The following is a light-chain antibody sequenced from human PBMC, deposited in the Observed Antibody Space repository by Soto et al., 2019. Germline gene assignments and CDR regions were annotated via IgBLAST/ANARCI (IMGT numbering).Light chain of an antibody. Sequence: EIVMTQSPATLSVSPGESATLSCRASQTVSSSLAWYQQKPGQAPRLLIYGASTRATDIPARFSGSGSGTEFTLTISSLQSEDFAVYYCQQYNRWPPNTFGQGTRLDIK. CDR1: QTVSSS. CDR3: QQYNRWPPNT. V-gene: IGKV3-15*01. J-gene: IGKJ5*01. CDR2: GAS.